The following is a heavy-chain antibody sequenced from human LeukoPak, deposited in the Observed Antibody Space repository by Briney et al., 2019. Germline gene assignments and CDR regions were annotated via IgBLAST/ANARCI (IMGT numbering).Heavy chain of an antibody. D-gene: IGHD6-13*01. CDR2: INPSGGST. J-gene: IGHJ5*02. V-gene: IGHV1-46*01. CDR1: GYTFTGYY. CDR3: ARSPQAAAAADP. Sequence: GASVKVSCKASGYTFTGYYMHWVRQAPGQGLEWMGIINPSGGSTSYAQKFQGRVTMTRDMSTSTVYMELSSLRSEDTAVYYCARSPQAAAAADPWGQGTLVTVSS.